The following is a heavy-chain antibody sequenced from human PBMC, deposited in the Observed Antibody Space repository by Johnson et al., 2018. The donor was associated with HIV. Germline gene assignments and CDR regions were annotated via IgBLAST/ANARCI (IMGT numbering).Heavy chain of an antibody. J-gene: IGHJ3*02. CDR1: GFTFRNAW. CDR3: TTDLGVVGGFDI. CDR2: IKSKTDGGTT. Sequence: VESGGGLVQSGGSLRLSCAVSGFTFRNAWVSWVRQAPGKGLEWVGRIKSKTDGGTTDYAEPVKGRFTISRDDSKTTLFLQMNSLKIEDTAVYYCTTDLGVVGGFDIWGQGTMVSVS. V-gene: IGHV3-15*01. D-gene: IGHD4-23*01.